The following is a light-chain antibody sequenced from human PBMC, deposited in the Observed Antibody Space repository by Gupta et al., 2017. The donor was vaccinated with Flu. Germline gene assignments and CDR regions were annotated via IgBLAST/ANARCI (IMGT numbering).Light chain of an antibody. V-gene: IGLV1-47*01. CDR2: RND. J-gene: IGLJ3*02. CDR1: NSNIGRNY. Sequence: SVLTQAPSVTGTPGQRVTISCSGSNSNIGRNYVFWYQQLPGQAPKLLIYRNDHRPSGVPDRFSGSKSATSASLAISGLRAEDEGYYYCAAWDDTLSGRGVFGGGTRLTVL. CDR3: AAWDDTLSGRGV.